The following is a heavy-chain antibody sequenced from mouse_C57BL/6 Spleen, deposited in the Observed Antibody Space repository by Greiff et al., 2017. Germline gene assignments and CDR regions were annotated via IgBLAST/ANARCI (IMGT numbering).Heavy chain of an antibody. J-gene: IGHJ3*01. Sequence: QVQLKESGAELARPGASVKMSCKASGYTFTSYTMHWVKQRPGQGLEWIGYINPSSGYTKYNQKFKDKATLTADKSSSTAYMQLSSLTSEDSAVYYCARGYYDYDLSEFAYWGQGTLVTVST. V-gene: IGHV1-4*01. D-gene: IGHD2-4*01. CDR1: GYTFTSYT. CDR3: ARGYYDYDLSEFAY. CDR2: INPSSGYT.